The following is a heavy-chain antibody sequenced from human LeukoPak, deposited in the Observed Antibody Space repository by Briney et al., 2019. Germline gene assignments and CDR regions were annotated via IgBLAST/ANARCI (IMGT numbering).Heavy chain of an antibody. D-gene: IGHD5-18*01. CDR1: GYTFTSYG. CDR2: INAGNGNT. V-gene: IGHV1-3*01. CDR3: ARGVYGYSYYYYGMDV. Sequence: GASVKVSCKASGYTFTSYGISWVRQAPGQRLEWMGWINAGNGNTKYSQKFQGRVTITRDTSASTAYMELSSLRSEDTAVYYCARGVYGYSYYYYGMDVWGQGTTVTVSS. J-gene: IGHJ6*02.